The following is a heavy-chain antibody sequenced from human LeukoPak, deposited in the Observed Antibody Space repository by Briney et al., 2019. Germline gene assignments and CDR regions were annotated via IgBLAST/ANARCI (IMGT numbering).Heavy chain of an antibody. V-gene: IGHV4-34*01. D-gene: IGHD6-13*01. J-gene: IGHJ4*02. Sequence: PSETLSLTCAVYGGSFSGYYWSWIRQPPGKGLEWIGEINHSGSTNHNPSLKSRVTISVDTSKNQFSLKLSSVTAADTAVYYCARGDHSSSWRMAFFDYWGQGTLVTVSS. CDR1: GGSFSGYY. CDR2: INHSGST. CDR3: ARGDHSSSWRMAFFDY.